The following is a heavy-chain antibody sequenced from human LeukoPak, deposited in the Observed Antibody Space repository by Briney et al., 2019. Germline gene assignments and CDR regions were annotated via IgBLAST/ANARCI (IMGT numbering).Heavy chain of an antibody. CDR3: ARRRYYDGSGYLE. J-gene: IGHJ1*01. CDR2: IYYSGRT. CDR1: GDSVSKSDSY. V-gene: IGHV4-39*01. D-gene: IGHD3-22*01. Sequence: SETLSLTCSRSGDSVSKSDSYWDWIRQPPGKGLEWIGTIYYSGRTYYSPSLKSRVTMSVDPSNNQFSLNLRSVTAADTAVYYCARRRYYDGSGYLEWGQGTLLSVSS.